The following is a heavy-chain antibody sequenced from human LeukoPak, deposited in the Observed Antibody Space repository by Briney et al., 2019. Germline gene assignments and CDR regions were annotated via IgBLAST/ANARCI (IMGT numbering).Heavy chain of an antibody. D-gene: IGHD3-10*01. V-gene: IGHV4-34*01. CDR1: GGPFIGYY. CDR2: INHSGIT. J-gene: IGHJ5*02. Sequence: PSETLSLTCAVYGGPFIGYYWSWIRQPPGKGLEWIGEINHSGITNYNPSLKSRVTISVDTSKNQFSLKLSSVTAADTAVYYCARGGYFGSGSYFNSGSYYNYYFDPWGQGTLVTVSS. CDR3: ARGGYFGSGSYFNSGSYYNYYFDP.